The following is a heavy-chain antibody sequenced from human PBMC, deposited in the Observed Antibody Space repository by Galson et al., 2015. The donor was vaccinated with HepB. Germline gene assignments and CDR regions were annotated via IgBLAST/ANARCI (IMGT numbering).Heavy chain of an antibody. CDR2: IDPVGSA. J-gene: IGHJ4*02. D-gene: IGHD2-8*01. V-gene: IGHV4-34*01. Sequence: SETLSLTCDVSGGTFNGYYWTWIRQSPGNRLEWVGTIDPVGSAKYNPALESRVTVSLDTSKNHYSLEVTSVTAADTAVYFCGRGILRNMLPGAIPVAHWGQGTLVTVSS. CDR1: GGTFNGYY. CDR3: GRGILRNMLPGAIPVAH.